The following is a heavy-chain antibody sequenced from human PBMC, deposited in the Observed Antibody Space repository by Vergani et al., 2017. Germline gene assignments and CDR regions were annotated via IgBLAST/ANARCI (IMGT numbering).Heavy chain of an antibody. V-gene: IGHV4-59*01. CDR1: GGSISSYY. CDR2: IYYSGST. J-gene: IGHJ6*02. Sequence: QVQLPESGPGLVKPSETLSLTCTVSGGSISSYYWSWIRQPPGKGLEWIGYIYYSGSTNYNPSLKSRGTISVDTSKNQFSLKLSSVTAADTAVYYCARAPYGDYDYYGMDVWGQGTTVTVSS. D-gene: IGHD4-17*01. CDR3: ARAPYGDYDYYGMDV.